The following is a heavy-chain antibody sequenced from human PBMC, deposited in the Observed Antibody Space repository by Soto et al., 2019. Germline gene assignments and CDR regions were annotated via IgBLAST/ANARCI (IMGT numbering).Heavy chain of an antibody. CDR1: GFTFSSYA. D-gene: IGHD5-12*01. J-gene: IGHJ4*02. V-gene: IGHV3-30-3*01. CDR3: ARDLRWLQFAYYFDY. CDR2: ISYDGSNK. Sequence: GGSLRLSCAASGFTFSSYAMHWVRQAPGKGLEWVAVISYDGSNKYYADSVKGRFTISRDNSKNTLYLQMNSLRAEDTAVYYCARDLRWLQFAYYFDYWGQGTLVT.